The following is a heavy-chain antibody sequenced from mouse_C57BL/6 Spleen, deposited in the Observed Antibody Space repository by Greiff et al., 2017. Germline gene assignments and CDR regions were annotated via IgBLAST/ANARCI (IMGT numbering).Heavy chain of an antibody. CDR1: GYAFSSSW. CDR3: ARELRYYFAY. CDR2: IYPGDGDT. D-gene: IGHD1-1*01. Sequence: VQLQQSGPELVQPGASVKISCTASGYAFSSSWMNWVKQRPGKGLEWIGRIYPGDGDTNYNGKFKGKATLTADKSSSTAYTQLSSLTSEDSAVYFCARELRYYFAYWGQGTTLTVSS. V-gene: IGHV1-82*01. J-gene: IGHJ2*01.